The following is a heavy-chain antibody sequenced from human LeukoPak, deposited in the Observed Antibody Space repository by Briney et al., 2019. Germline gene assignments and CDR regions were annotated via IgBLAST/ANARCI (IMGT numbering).Heavy chain of an antibody. J-gene: IGHJ1*01. V-gene: IGHV3-11*01. CDR3: ARTDGYSSSVEYFQH. CDR2: ISSSGSTG. CDR1: GFTFSDYY. D-gene: IGHD6-6*01. Sequence: PGGSLRLSCAASGFTFSDYYMSWVRQAPGKGLECVAYISSSGSTGYYADSVKGRFTVSRDNAKNSLNLQMNSLRAEDTAVYYCARTDGYSSSVEYFQHWGQGTLVTVSS.